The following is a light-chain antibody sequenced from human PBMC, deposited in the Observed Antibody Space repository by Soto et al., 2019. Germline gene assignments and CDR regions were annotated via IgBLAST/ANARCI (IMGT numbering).Light chain of an antibody. Sequence: QSALTQPASVSGSPGQSITISCTGTNSDVGGYNYVSWYQQHPGKAPKLMIYDVSNRPSGVSNRFSGSKSGNTASLTISGLQAEDEADYYCSSYTSSNTLVVFGGGTKVTVL. CDR2: DVS. CDR1: NSDVGGYNY. J-gene: IGLJ2*01. V-gene: IGLV2-14*03. CDR3: SSYTSSNTLVV.